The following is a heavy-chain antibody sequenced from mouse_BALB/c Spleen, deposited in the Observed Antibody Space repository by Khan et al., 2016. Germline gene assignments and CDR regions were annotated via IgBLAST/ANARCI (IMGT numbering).Heavy chain of an antibody. CDR2: INSNGGST. CDR3: ARGGYGYHYFDY. J-gene: IGHJ2*01. CDR1: GFTFSSYG. V-gene: IGHV5-6-3*01. Sequence: EVELVESGGGLVQPGGSLKLSCAASGFTFSSYGMSWVRQTPDKRLELVATINSNGGSTYYPDSVKGRFTISRDNAKNTLYLQMSSLKSEDTAMYYCARGGYGYHYFDYWGQGTTRTVSS. D-gene: IGHD1-2*01.